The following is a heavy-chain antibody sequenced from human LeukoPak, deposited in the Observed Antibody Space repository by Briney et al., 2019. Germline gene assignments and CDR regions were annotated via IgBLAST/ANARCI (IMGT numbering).Heavy chain of an antibody. Sequence: ASVKVSCKASGYTFTGYYMHWVRQAPGQGLEWMGWINPNSGGTNYTQKFQGRVTMTRDTSISTAYMELSRLRSDDTAVYYCARERTAARNWFDPWGQGTLVTVSS. CDR2: INPNSGGT. J-gene: IGHJ5*02. D-gene: IGHD6-6*01. CDR3: ARERTAARNWFDP. CDR1: GYTFTGYY. V-gene: IGHV1-2*02.